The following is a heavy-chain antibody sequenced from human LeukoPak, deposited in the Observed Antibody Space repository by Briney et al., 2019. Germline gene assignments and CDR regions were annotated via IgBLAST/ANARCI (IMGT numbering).Heavy chain of an antibody. D-gene: IGHD6-19*01. CDR2: IRYDGSNN. Sequence: GGSLRLSCAASAFTFSNYAMSWVRQAPGKGLEWLSFIRYDGSNNYHADSVKGRFSISRDNSKNTLHLQMNTLRPDDTAVYYCARTAVAGTLRWFDLWGQGTLVIVSS. V-gene: IGHV3-30*02. CDR3: ARTAVAGTLRWFDL. CDR1: AFTFSNYA. J-gene: IGHJ5*02.